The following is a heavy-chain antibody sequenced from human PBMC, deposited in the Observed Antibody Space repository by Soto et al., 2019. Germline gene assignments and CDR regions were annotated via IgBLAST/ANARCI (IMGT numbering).Heavy chain of an antibody. CDR2: IYYSGNT. Sequence: QVQLQASGPGLVKPSQTLSLTCTVSGGSISSGGYYWSWIRQHPGKGLEWIGYIYYSGNTYYNPALKSGVTIAGDTSKYQFSLKVSSVTAADTAVDYCAGSVFPWGQGTLVTISS. J-gene: IGHJ5*02. V-gene: IGHV4-31*03. CDR1: GGSISSGGYY. CDR3: AGSVFP.